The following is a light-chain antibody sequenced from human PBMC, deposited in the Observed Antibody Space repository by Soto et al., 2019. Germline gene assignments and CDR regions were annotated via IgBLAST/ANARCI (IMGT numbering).Light chain of an antibody. Sequence: EIVLTQSPGTLSLSPGERATLSCRASQSVSSSSYLAWYQQRPGQAPRLLIYGASSRDTGIPDRFSGSGSATDFTLTISRLEPEDCAVYYCRQYGSSPSYTFGQGTKLEIK. CDR1: QSVSSSSY. CDR2: GAS. J-gene: IGKJ2*01. CDR3: RQYGSSPSYT. V-gene: IGKV3-20*01.